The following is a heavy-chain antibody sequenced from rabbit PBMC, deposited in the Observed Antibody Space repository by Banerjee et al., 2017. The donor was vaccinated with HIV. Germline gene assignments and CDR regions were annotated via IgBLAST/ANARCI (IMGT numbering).Heavy chain of an antibody. J-gene: IGHJ4*01. CDR3: ARDVDSYVPFNL. Sequence: QLVESGGGLVTLGGSLKLSCKASGIDFSSYGISWVRQAPGKGLEWIAYIYPDYDSTDYASWAKGRFTISLDNAQNTLYLQLNSLTAADTATYFCARDVDSYVPFNLWGPGTLVTV. CDR2: IYPDYDST. V-gene: IGHV1S7*01. D-gene: IGHD6-1*01. CDR1: GIDFSSYG.